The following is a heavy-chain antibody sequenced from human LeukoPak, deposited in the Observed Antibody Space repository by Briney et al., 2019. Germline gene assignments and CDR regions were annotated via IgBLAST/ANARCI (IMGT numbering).Heavy chain of an antibody. V-gene: IGHV3-74*01. CDR1: GFTFSDYW. Sequence: GGSLRLSCAASGFTFSDYWIHWVRQAPGEGLVWVSRINSDGSATSYADSVKGRFTISRDNAKNTLYLQMNSLRAEDTAVYYCARLKWFGEAYAFDIWGRGTMVTVSS. D-gene: IGHD3-10*01. CDR3: ARLKWFGEAYAFDI. J-gene: IGHJ3*02. CDR2: INSDGSAT.